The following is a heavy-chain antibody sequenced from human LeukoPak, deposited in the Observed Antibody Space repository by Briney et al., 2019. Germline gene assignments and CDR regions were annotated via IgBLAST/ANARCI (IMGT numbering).Heavy chain of an antibody. J-gene: IGHJ3*02. CDR1: GFTFSSYW. V-gene: IGHV3-9*01. D-gene: IGHD1-26*01. CDR2: ISWNSGSI. CDR3: ARSGSYWAFDI. Sequence: GGSLRLSCAASGFTFSSYWMSWVRQAPGKGLEWVSGISWNSGSIGYADSVKGRFTISRDNAKNSLYLQMNSLRAEDTALYYCARSGSYWAFDIWGQGTMVTVSS.